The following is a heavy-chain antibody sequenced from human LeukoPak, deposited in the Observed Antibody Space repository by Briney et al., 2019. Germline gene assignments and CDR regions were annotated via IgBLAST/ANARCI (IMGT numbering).Heavy chain of an antibody. D-gene: IGHD2-8*01. CDR2: MNPNSGNT. CDR1: GYTFTSYD. Sequence: ASVKVSCKASGYTFTSYDINWVRQATGQGLEWMGWMNPNSGNTGYAQKFQGRVTITRNTSISTAYMELSSLRSEGTAVYYCARGNDCTNGVCYTDWFDPWGQGTLVTVSS. CDR3: ARGNDCTNGVCYTDWFDP. J-gene: IGHJ5*02. V-gene: IGHV1-8*03.